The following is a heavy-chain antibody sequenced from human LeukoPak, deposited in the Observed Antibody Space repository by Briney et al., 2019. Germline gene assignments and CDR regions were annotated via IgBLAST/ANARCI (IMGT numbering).Heavy chain of an antibody. CDR3: TSLGTL. Sequence: PGGSLRLSCAASGSMFSNFGMHWVRQAPGKGLEWLAFIRKDGTREEYRDSAKGRFTISRDNSKNIMFLQMNSLRVDDTAMYYCTSLGTLWGQGTLVTVSS. J-gene: IGHJ4*02. CDR2: IRKDGTRE. CDR1: GSMFSNFG. V-gene: IGHV3-30*02.